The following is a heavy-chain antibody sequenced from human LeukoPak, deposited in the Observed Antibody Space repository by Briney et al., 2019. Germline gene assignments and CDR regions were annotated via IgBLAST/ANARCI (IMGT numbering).Heavy chain of an antibody. CDR1: GFTFSSYG. V-gene: IGHV3-30*18. J-gene: IGHJ4*02. Sequence: GGSLRLSCAASGFTFSSYGMHWVRQAPGKGLEWVAVISYDGSNKYYADSVKGRFTISRDNFKNTLYLQMNSLRAEDTAVYYCANSRYSSSWYYFDYWGQGTLVTVSS. CDR2: ISYDGSNK. D-gene: IGHD6-13*01. CDR3: ANSRYSSSWYYFDY.